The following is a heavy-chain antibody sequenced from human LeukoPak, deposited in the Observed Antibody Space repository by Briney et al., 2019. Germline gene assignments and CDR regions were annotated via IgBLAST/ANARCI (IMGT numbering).Heavy chain of an antibody. CDR3: ARGSIAEYFQD. J-gene: IGHJ1*01. Sequence: GASVKVSCKASGYTFTGYYIHWVRQAPGQGLEWMGWINPNSGGTNYAQKFQGRVTMTRDTSISTAYMELSSLRSDDTAVYHCARGSIAEYFQDWGQGTLVTVSS. CDR1: GYTFTGYY. CDR2: INPNSGGT. V-gene: IGHV1-2*02.